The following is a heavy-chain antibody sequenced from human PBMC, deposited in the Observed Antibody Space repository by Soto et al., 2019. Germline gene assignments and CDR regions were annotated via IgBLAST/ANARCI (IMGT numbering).Heavy chain of an antibody. V-gene: IGHV1-69*13. D-gene: IGHD3-10*02. J-gene: IGHJ4*02. CDR1: GGTFSDYA. CDR2: IIPMFSSS. CDR3: AKDIGFQQHLFVFDL. Sequence: ASVKVSSKASGGTFSDYAFSWVRQAPGQGLEWMGGIIPMFSSSSFAQKFQGRLTITADDSTSTAYMSLSSLGSADTAMYYCAKDIGFQQHLFVFDLWGPGTLVTVS.